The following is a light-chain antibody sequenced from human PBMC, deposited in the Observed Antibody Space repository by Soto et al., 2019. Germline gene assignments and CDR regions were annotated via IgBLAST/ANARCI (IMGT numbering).Light chain of an antibody. CDR2: RND. CDR1: SSNIGRNY. J-gene: IGLJ1*01. CDR3: AAWDDSLSGLYV. V-gene: IGLV1-47*01. Sequence: QSVLTQPPSASGTPGQRVTISCSGSSSNIGRNYVYWYQQLPGTAPKLLIYRNDQRPSGVPDRLSGSKSGTSASLAISGLRSEDEADYYCAAWDDSLSGLYVFGTGTTLTVL.